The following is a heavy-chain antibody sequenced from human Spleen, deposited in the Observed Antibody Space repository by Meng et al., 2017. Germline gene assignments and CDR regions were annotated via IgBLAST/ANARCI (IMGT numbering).Heavy chain of an antibody. CDR1: GYTFTDYY. J-gene: IGHJ4*02. V-gene: IGHV1-2*07. CDR3: ANFRVATMTFDS. D-gene: IGHD5-12*01. Sequence: ASVKVSCKASGYTFTDYYMHWVRLAPGQGLEWMGWINPNSGGTNYAHQFQGRVTMTRDTSISTAHMELSRLTSDDTAVYYCANFRVATMTFDSWGQGTQVT. CDR2: INPNSGGT.